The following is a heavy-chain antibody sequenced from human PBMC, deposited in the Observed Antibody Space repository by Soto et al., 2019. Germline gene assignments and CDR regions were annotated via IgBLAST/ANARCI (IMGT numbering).Heavy chain of an antibody. CDR1: GFTSRNHG. D-gene: IGHD3-16*02. CDR3: VRDILARYLDF. V-gene: IGHV3-33*01. Sequence: GESLKISCAASGFTSRNHGMHWARQAPGKGLEWVAVIWYDGSNKYYADSVKGRFTISRDNSKNTLYLQMNSLRVEDTAVYYCVRDILARYLDFWGQGTPVT. CDR2: IWYDGSNK. J-gene: IGHJ4*02.